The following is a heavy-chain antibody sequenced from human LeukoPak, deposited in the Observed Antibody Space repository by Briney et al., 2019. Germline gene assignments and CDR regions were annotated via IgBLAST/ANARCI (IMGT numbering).Heavy chain of an antibody. CDR1: GFILSTYE. V-gene: IGHV3-48*03. J-gene: IGHJ6*02. CDR2: INRCASTI. D-gene: IGHD2-2*01. CDR3: ARVEGYCSSKSCPYYYYGMDV. Sequence: GGSLRLSCAPSGFILSTYEMNWVRQAPGNGLEWVSYINRCASTIFYADSVKGRFTISRDNAKNSLYLQVSRLRAEDTAVYYCARVEGYCSSKSCPYYYYGMDVWGQGPTVIVSS.